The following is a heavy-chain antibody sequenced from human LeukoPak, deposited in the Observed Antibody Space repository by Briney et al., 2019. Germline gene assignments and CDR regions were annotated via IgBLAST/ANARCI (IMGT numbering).Heavy chain of an antibody. CDR2: IKQDGSEK. CDR1: GFTFSSYA. CDR3: ARDPIPIAAATGDY. D-gene: IGHD6-13*01. J-gene: IGHJ4*02. Sequence: PGGSLRLSCAASGFTFSSYAMSWVRQAPGKGLEWVANIKQDGSEKYYVDSVKGRFTISRDNAKNSLYLQMNSLRAEDTAVYYCARDPIPIAAATGDYWGQGTLVTVSS. V-gene: IGHV3-7*01.